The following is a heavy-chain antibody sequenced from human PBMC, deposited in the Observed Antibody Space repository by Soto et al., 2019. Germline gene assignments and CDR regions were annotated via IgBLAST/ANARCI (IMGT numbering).Heavy chain of an antibody. Sequence: WWSLRLSCTASVFTFTSYGMGWVRQAAGKGLQWVSTIRGDGGQTHYTDSVKGRFSISRDNSKNTVYLQMDSLRAEDTAMYFCARDVGLDSDDFFAYWGQGTQVTVSS. V-gene: IGHV3-23*01. CDR1: VFTFTSYG. CDR3: ARDVGLDSDDFFAY. D-gene: IGHD3-9*01. CDR2: IRGDGGQT. J-gene: IGHJ4*02.